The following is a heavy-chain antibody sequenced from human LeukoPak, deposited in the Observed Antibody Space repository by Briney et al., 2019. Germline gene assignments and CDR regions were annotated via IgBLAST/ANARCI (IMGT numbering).Heavy chain of an antibody. D-gene: IGHD6-19*01. Sequence: YSGGFTDYADPVKGRFTISRDKSNNTLYLQMNSLRVEDTAVYYCASGGRAVAGYWGQGTLVTVSS. J-gene: IGHJ4*02. CDR2: YSGGFT. CDR3: ASGGRAVAGY. V-gene: IGHV3-66*01.